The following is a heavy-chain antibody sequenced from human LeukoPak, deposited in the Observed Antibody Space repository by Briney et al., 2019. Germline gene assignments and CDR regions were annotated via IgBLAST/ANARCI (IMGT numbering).Heavy chain of an antibody. CDR1: GXTLSNHW. CDR2: IKSDGTYT. V-gene: IGHV3-74*01. J-gene: IGHJ4*02. CDR3: ARDSSYGYDY. D-gene: IGHD5-18*01. Sequence: PGGSLRLSCAAPGXTLSNHWVHWVPPAPGEGLVWVSRIKSDGTYTTYADSVKGRFTISRDNAKDTLYLQMNSLRAEDTAVYYCARDSSYGYDYWGQGTLVTVSS.